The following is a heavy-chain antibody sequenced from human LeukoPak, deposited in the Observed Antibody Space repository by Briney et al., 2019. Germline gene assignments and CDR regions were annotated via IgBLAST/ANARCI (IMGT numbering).Heavy chain of an antibody. CDR1: RYTFTSYG. V-gene: IGHV1-18*01. Sequence: GGSVKDSCKASRYTFTSYGISWVRQAPAQGGEGMGRISAYNGNTNYAQKLQGRVNITKETSTNTAYMEPRSLRSDDTAVFYCARASNNWFDRWGQGTLVTVSS. CDR2: ISAYNGNT. CDR3: ARASNNWFDR. D-gene: IGHD4-11*01. J-gene: IGHJ5*01.